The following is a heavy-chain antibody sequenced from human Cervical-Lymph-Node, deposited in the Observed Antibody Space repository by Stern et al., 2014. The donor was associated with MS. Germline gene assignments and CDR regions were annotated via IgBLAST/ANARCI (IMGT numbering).Heavy chain of an antibody. CDR1: GYNFTNYY. V-gene: IGHV1-2*06. D-gene: IGHD4-17*01. Sequence: QVQLVQSGAEVKKPGASMKVSCKASGYNFTNYYIHWVRQAPGPGLEWMGRINTNSGGTKYAQKFQGRVTLTRDTSVSTAYMEVSRLMFDDTAVYYCARRVTRNNFDSWGQGTLIIVSS. J-gene: IGHJ4*02. CDR2: INTNSGGT. CDR3: ARRVTRNNFDS.